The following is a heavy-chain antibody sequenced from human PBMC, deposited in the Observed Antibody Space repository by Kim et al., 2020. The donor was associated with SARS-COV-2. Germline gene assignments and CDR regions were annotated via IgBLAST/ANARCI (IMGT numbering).Heavy chain of an antibody. Sequence: SETLSLTCTVSGGSISSYYWSWIRQPPGKGLEWIGYIYYSGSTNYNPSLKSRVTISVDTSKNQFSLKLSSVTAADTAVYYCARLGYHPGYSSSWYGFVYFDYWGQGTLVTVSS. V-gene: IGHV4-59*08. CDR1: GGSISSYY. CDR3: ARLGYHPGYSSSWYGFVYFDY. D-gene: IGHD6-13*01. CDR2: IYYSGST. J-gene: IGHJ4*02.